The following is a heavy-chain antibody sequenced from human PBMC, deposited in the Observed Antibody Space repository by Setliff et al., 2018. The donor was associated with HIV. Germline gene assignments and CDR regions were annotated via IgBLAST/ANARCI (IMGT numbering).Heavy chain of an antibody. Sequence: SETLSLTCAAYGGSFSNYYWSWIRQIPGKGLEWIGEVVEEGHTNYNPSLKSRVTISVDTSKKQFSLKAASVTAADTGVYFCARGRDCGDNSCLLRLYYHYGMDAWGPGTAVTVSS. CDR1: GGSFSNYY. J-gene: IGHJ6*02. CDR3: ARGRDCGDNSCLLRLYYHYGMDA. CDR2: VVEEGHT. V-gene: IGHV4-34*01. D-gene: IGHD2-21*01.